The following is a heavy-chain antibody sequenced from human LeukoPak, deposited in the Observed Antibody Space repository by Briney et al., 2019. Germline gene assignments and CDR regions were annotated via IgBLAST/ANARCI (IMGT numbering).Heavy chain of an antibody. CDR1: GFTFSSYS. V-gene: IGHV3-30*18. CDR3: AKDQEYYDSSGYSAFDY. Sequence: GGSLRLSCAASGFTFSSYSMNWVRQAPGKGLEWVAVISYDGSNKYYADSVKGRFTISRDNSKNTLYLQMNSLRAEDTAVYYCAKDQEYYDSSGYSAFDYWGQGTLVTVSS. CDR2: ISYDGSNK. D-gene: IGHD3-22*01. J-gene: IGHJ4*02.